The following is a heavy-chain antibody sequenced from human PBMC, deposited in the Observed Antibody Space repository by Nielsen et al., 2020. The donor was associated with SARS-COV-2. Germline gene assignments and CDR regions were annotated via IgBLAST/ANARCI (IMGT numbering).Heavy chain of an antibody. V-gene: IGHV3-74*01. CDR3: VGDTGGRWGEL. CDR1: GFTFSSHW. Sequence: GESLKISCVACGFTFSSHWMHWVRQVPGKGLLWLSRINNDGSSTSYADSVKGRFTISRDNAKNTLWLEMNSLRVDDTAVYYCVGDTGGRWGELWGQGTLATVSS. CDR2: INNDGSST. J-gene: IGHJ4*02. D-gene: IGHD2-15*01.